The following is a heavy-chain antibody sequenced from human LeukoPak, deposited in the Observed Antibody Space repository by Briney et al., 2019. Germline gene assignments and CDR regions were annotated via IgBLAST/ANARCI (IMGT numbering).Heavy chain of an antibody. CDR2: IIPILGIA. V-gene: IGHV1-69*04. Sequence: EASVTVSCKASGGTFSSYTISWVRQAPGQGREWMGRIIPILGIANYAQKFMGRVTITADKSTSTAYMELSSLRSEDTAVYYCARDWGVGGYSYGNAFDIWGQGTMVTVSS. CDR1: GGTFSSYT. J-gene: IGHJ3*02. D-gene: IGHD5-18*01. CDR3: ARDWGVGGYSYGNAFDI.